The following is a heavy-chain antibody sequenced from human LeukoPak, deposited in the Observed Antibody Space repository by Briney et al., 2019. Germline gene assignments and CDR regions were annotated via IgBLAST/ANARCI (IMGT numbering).Heavy chain of an antibody. CDR3: ATGAGCSGGSYQWHYYYYYMDV. Sequence: SVKVSCKASGGTFSSYAISWVRQAPGQGLEWMGRIIPIFGTANYAQKFQGRVTITTDESTSTAYMELSSLRSEDTAVYYCATGAGCSGGSYQWHYYYYYMDVWGKGTTVTVSS. CDR2: IIPIFGTA. D-gene: IGHD2-15*01. J-gene: IGHJ6*03. CDR1: GGTFSSYA. V-gene: IGHV1-69*05.